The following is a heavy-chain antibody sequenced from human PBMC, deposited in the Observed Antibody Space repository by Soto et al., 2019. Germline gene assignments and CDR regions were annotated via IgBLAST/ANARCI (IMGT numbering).Heavy chain of an antibody. CDR1: GCTFSSYA. D-gene: IGHD3-22*01. J-gene: IGHJ4*02. Sequence: SVKVSCKASGCTFSSYAISWVRQAPGQGLEWMGGIIPIFGTANYAQKFQGRVTITADESTSTAYMELSSLRSEDTAVYYCARDSTNYYDSSGYYLALDYWGQGTLVTVSS. CDR3: ARDSTNYYDSSGYYLALDY. V-gene: IGHV1-69*13. CDR2: IIPIFGTA.